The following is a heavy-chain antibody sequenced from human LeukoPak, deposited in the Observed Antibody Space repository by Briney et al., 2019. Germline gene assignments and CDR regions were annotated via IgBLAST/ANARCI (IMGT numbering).Heavy chain of an antibody. CDR1: GGTFSSYA. J-gene: IGHJ6*03. CDR3: ARVDRYYYYMDV. Sequence: ASVKVSCKASGGTFSSYAISWVRQAPGQGLEWMGGIIPIFGTANYAQKFQGRVTITAGKSTSTAYMELSSLRSEDTAVYYCARVDRYYYYMDVWGKGTTVTVSS. D-gene: IGHD3/OR15-3a*01. V-gene: IGHV1-69*06. CDR2: IIPIFGTA.